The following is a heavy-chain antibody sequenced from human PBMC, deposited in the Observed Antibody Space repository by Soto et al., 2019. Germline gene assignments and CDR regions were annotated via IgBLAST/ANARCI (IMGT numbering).Heavy chain of an antibody. V-gene: IGHV4-31*03. CDR3: ARDRIAAAGTGYYYYYYGMDV. Sequence: SETLSLTCTVSGGSISSGGYYWSWIRQHPGKGLEWIGYISYSGSTYYNPSLKSRVTISVDTSKNQFSLKLSSVTAADTAVYYCARDRIAAAGTGYYYYYYGMDVWGQGTTVTVSS. J-gene: IGHJ6*02. D-gene: IGHD6-13*01. CDR1: GGSISSGGYY. CDR2: ISYSGST.